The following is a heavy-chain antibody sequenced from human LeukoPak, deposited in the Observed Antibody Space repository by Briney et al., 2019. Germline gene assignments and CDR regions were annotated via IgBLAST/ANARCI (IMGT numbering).Heavy chain of an antibody. J-gene: IGHJ4*02. Sequence: PGGSLRLSCAASGFTFSSYNMNWVRQAPGKGLEWVSSITTSSSHIYYADSVKGRFTISRDNAKKSLYLQMNRLRADDTAEYHCARVRSAAAGPLDYWGQGTLVTVSS. CDR3: ARVRSAAAGPLDY. CDR2: ITTSSSHI. V-gene: IGHV3-21*01. CDR1: GFTFSSYN. D-gene: IGHD6-13*01.